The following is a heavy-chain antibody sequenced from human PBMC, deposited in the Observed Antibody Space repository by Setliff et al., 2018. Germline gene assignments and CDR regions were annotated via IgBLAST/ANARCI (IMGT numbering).Heavy chain of an antibody. CDR3: ARAQAAYNWNYYVLGY. Sequence: GGSLRLSCAASGFTFRSYEMNWVRQAQGKGLEWVSYISSSGSTIYYADSVKGRFTISRDNAKNSLYLQMNSLRAEDTAVYYCARAQAAYNWNYYVLGYWGQGTLVTVSS. CDR2: ISSSGSTI. V-gene: IGHV3-48*03. CDR1: GFTFRSYE. J-gene: IGHJ4*02. D-gene: IGHD1-7*01.